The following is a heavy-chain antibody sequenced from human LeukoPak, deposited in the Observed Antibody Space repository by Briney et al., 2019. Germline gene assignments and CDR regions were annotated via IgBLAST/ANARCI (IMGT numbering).Heavy chain of an antibody. V-gene: IGHV3-30*03. J-gene: IGHJ4*02. D-gene: IGHD3-16*01. CDR1: GFTFSSYG. CDR3: ARDPRQHPPHWGKFDS. CDR2: ISLEGISK. Sequence: GRSLRLSCAASGFTFSSYGMHWVRQAPGKGLEWVAFISLEGISKYYADSVKGRFTISRDNSKSSLNLQMNSLRPDDTGVYYCARDPRQHPPHWGKFDSWGQGTLVTVSS.